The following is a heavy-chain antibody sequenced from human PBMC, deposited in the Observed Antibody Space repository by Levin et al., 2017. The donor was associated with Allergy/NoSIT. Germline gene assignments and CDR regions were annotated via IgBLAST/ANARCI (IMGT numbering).Heavy chain of an antibody. J-gene: IGHJ4*02. Sequence: GASVKVSCAASGFTFSSYAMSWVRQAPGKGLEWVSAISGSGGSTFYADSVKGRFTISRDNSKNTLYLQMYSLRAEDTALYYCAKDEDYSSSWYTGVFDYWGQGTLVTVSS. CDR2: ISGSGGST. CDR3: AKDEDYSSSWYTGVFDY. V-gene: IGHV3-23*01. CDR1: GFTFSSYA. D-gene: IGHD6-13*01.